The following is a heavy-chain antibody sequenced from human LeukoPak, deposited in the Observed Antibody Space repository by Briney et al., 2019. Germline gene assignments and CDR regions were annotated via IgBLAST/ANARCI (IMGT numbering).Heavy chain of an antibody. V-gene: IGHV1-18*01. CDR2: ISAYNGNT. J-gene: IGHJ5*02. Sequence: ASVNVSCKASGYTFTSYGINWVRQAPGQGVEWMGWISAYNGNTNYAQKLQGRVTMTTDTSTSTAYMELRSLRSDDTAVYYCARRLGELSYNPWGQGTLVTVPS. D-gene: IGHD3-16*02. CDR3: ARRLGELSYNP. CDR1: GYTFTSYG.